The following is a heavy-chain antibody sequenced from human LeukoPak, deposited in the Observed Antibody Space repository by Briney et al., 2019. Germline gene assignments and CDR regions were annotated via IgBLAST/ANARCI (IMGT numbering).Heavy chain of an antibody. V-gene: IGHV3-30*18. J-gene: IGHJ4*02. CDR2: ISYDGSNK. Sequence: GGSLRLSCAASGFTFSSYGMHWVRQAPGKGLEWVAVISYDGSNKYYADSVKGRFTISRDNSKNTLYLQMNSLRAEDTAVYYCAKDFQYMTTVVVADYWGQGTLVTVSS. CDR1: GFTFSSYG. D-gene: IGHD4-23*01. CDR3: AKDFQYMTTVVVADY.